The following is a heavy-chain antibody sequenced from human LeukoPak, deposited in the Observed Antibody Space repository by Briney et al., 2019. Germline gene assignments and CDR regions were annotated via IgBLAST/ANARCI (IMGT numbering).Heavy chain of an antibody. CDR1: GGSISSGSYY. CDR3: ARDSSSWYFDY. J-gene: IGHJ4*02. V-gene: IGHV4-61*02. D-gene: IGHD6-13*01. CDR2: IYTSGST. Sequence: SETLSLTCTVSGGSISSGSYYWSWIRQPAGKGLEWIGRIYTSGSTNYNPSLKSRVTISVDTSKNQFSLKLSSVTAADTAVYYCARDSSSWYFDYWGQGTLVTVSS.